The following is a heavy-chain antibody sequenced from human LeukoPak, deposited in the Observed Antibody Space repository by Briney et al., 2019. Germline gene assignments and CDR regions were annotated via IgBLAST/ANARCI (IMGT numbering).Heavy chain of an antibody. CDR2: IIPILGIA. CDR3: ARDGRFLEWLEEVVRGYYMDV. Sequence: GASVKVSCKASGGTFSSYAISWVRQAPGQGLEWMGRIIPILGIANYAQKFQGKVTITADKSTSTAYMELSSLRSEDTAVYYCARDGRFLEWLEEVVRGYYMDVWGKGTTVTVSS. V-gene: IGHV1-69*04. D-gene: IGHD3-3*01. J-gene: IGHJ6*03. CDR1: GGTFSSYA.